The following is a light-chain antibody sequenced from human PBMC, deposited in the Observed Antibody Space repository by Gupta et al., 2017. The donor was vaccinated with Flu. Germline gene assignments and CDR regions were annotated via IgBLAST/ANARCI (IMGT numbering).Light chain of an antibody. CDR1: SGQNGQI. Sequence: SGQNGQIIAWHQQKPEKATRYLMRLEGSGTYNKGSGVPERVSGSSSGADRYLNISNLQSEDDADYDCETWDNDSWVFGGGTKLTVL. CDR2: LEGSGTY. V-gene: IGLV4-60*03. J-gene: IGLJ3*02. CDR3: ETWDNDSWV.